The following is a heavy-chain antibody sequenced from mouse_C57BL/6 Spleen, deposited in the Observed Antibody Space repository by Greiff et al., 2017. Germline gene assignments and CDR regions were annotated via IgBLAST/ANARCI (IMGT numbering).Heavy chain of an antibody. CDR1: GYAFSSSW. CDR3: ARRRYYGSDYYAMDY. V-gene: IGHV1-82*01. D-gene: IGHD1-1*01. Sequence: VQLQQSGPELVKPGASVKISCKASGYAFSSSWMNWVKQRPGKGLEWIGRIYPGDGDTNYNGKFKGKATLTADKSSSTAYMQLSSLTSEDSAVYFCARRRYYGSDYYAMDYWGQGTSVTVSS. CDR2: IYPGDGDT. J-gene: IGHJ4*01.